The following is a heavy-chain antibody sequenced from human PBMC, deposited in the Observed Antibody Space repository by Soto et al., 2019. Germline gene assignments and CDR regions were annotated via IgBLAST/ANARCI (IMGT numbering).Heavy chain of an antibody. CDR3: ARGRGSSSWYEISLYFDT. CDR1: GYSFTTYG. D-gene: IGHD6-13*01. Sequence: VQLVQSPAEVKKSGASVKVSCQTSGYSFTTYGTSWVRQAPGQGLEWIGWISAYNGHTIYAHDFQDRVTLTTDTSTSAAYMELMSLRYDDTAIYYCARGRGSSSWYEISLYFDTWGQGTLVTVSS. CDR2: ISAYNGHT. V-gene: IGHV1-18*01. J-gene: IGHJ4*02.